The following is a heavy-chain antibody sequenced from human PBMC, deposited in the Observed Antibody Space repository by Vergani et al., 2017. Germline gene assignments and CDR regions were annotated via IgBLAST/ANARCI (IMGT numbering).Heavy chain of an antibody. V-gene: IGHV3-23*01. CDR1: GLTFSNYA. CDR2: ISGSGGNT. Sequence: EVQLLESGGDLVQPGGSLRLSCAASGLTFSNYAMSWVRQAPGKGLEWVSAISGSGGNTFYADSVKGRFTISRDNSKNTLFLQMNSLRAEDTAVYYCAKYPPGVENYWGQGALVTVSS. CDR3: AKYPPGVENY. D-gene: IGHD1-1*01. J-gene: IGHJ4*02.